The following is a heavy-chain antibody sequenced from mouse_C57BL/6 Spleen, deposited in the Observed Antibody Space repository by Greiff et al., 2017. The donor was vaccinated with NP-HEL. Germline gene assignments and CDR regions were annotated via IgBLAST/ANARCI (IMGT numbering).Heavy chain of an antibody. CDR1: GYAFSSYW. V-gene: IGHV1-80*01. J-gene: IGHJ4*01. CDR3: ARREYYYGSSYAAMDY. D-gene: IGHD1-1*01. CDR2: IYPGDGDT. Sequence: VQLQQSGAELVKPGASVKISCKASGYAFSSYWMNWVKQRPGKGLEWIGQIYPGDGDTNYNGKFKGKATLTADKSSSTAYMQLSSLTSEDSAVYFCARREYYYGSSYAAMDYWGQGTSVTVSS.